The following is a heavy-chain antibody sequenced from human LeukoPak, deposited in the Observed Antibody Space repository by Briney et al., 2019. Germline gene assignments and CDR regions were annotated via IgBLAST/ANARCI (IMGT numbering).Heavy chain of an antibody. CDR2: IKQDGSEI. Sequence: GGSLRLSCAASGFTFSDYWMGWVRQAPGKGLEWVANIKQDGSEIYYVDSVKGRFTISRDNAKNSLYLQMNSLRAEDTAVYYCARVLSWGWFDPWGQGTLVAVSS. J-gene: IGHJ5*02. D-gene: IGHD1-26*01. V-gene: IGHV3-7*01. CDR1: GFTFSDYW. CDR3: ARVLSWGWFDP.